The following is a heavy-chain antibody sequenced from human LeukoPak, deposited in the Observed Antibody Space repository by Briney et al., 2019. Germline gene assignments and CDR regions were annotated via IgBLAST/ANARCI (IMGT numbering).Heavy chain of an antibody. CDR2: ISSGSTYI. J-gene: IGHJ5*02. CDR3: ARGGCSGGSCYQNWFDP. Sequence: GGSLRLSCAASEFTFSTYSMNWVRQAPGKGLEWVPSISSGSTYIYYADSVKGRFTISRDNAKNSLYLQMNSLRAEDTALYYCARGGCSGGSCYQNWFDPWGQGTLVTVSS. D-gene: IGHD2-15*01. CDR1: EFTFSTYS. V-gene: IGHV3-21*04.